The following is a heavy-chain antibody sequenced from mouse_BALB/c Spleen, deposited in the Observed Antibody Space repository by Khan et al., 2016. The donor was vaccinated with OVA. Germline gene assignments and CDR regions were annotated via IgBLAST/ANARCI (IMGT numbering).Heavy chain of an antibody. CDR3: ARRTTGYTMDY. CDR2: INPRSYYT. J-gene: IGHJ4*01. Sequence: VQLQESGAELARPGASVRMSCKASGYTFTSNTMHWVKQRPGQGLEWIGYINPRSYYTNYNQNFKDKATLTADKSSSTAYMQLSSLTSEDSAVYYCARRTTGYTMDYWGQGTSVTVSS. V-gene: IGHV1-4*01. CDR1: GYTFTSNT. D-gene: IGHD2-14*01.